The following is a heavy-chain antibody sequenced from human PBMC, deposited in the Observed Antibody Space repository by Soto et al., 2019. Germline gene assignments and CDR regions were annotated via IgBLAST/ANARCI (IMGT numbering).Heavy chain of an antibody. J-gene: IGHJ6*02. CDR3: ARVRSGYDSLDYYGMDV. Sequence: PSQTLSLTCAISGDSVSSNSAAWNWIRPSPSRGLEWLGRTYYRSKWYNDYAVSVKSRITINPDTSKNPFSLQLNSVTPEDTAVYYCARVRSGYDSLDYYGMDVWGQGTTVTVSS. CDR1: GDSVSSNSAA. CDR2: TYYRSKWYN. D-gene: IGHD5-12*01. V-gene: IGHV6-1*01.